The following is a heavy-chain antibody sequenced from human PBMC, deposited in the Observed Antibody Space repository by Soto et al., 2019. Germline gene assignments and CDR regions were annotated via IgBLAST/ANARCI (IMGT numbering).Heavy chain of an antibody. CDR2: ISRKGNNI. D-gene: IGHD1-26*01. Sequence: GGSLRLSCAASGFTLSSYDMHWVRQAPGKGLEYVSGISRKGNNIYYADSVKGRFTISRDTFQDTLFLQMTSLRAEDTAVYYCVKEEIVVVGGLDYWGQGTLVTVSS. J-gene: IGHJ4*02. CDR3: VKEEIVVVGGLDY. CDR1: GFTLSSYD. V-gene: IGHV3-64D*06.